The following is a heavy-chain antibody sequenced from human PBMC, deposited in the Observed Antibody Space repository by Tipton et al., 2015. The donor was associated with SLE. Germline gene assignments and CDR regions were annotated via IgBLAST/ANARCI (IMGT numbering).Heavy chain of an antibody. Sequence: RSLRLSCSASGFVFGDYVMNWVRPAPGKGLEWVGLIRAKAYGGTTKYAASARGRFIISRDDAKSIAYLQVNSLKIEDTAVYYCARDVYSDSSGYYPYYYYGMDVWGQGTTVTVSS. CDR3: ARDVYSDSSGYYPYYYYGMDV. CDR1: GFVFGDYV. V-gene: IGHV3-49*04. D-gene: IGHD3-22*01. CDR2: IRAKAYGGTT. J-gene: IGHJ6*02.